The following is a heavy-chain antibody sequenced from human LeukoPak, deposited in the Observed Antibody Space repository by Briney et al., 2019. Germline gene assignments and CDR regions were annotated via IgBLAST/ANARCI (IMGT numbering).Heavy chain of an antibody. Sequence: ASVKVSCKASGYTFTGYYMHWVRQAPGQGLEWMGWINPNSGGKNYAQKFQGRVTMTRDTSISTAYMELSRLRSDDTAVYYCARGGTPLWFGELYGYYGMDVWGQGTTVTVSS. CDR2: INPNSGGK. CDR1: GYTFTGYY. D-gene: IGHD3-10*01. V-gene: IGHV1-2*02. CDR3: ARGGTPLWFGELYGYYGMDV. J-gene: IGHJ6*02.